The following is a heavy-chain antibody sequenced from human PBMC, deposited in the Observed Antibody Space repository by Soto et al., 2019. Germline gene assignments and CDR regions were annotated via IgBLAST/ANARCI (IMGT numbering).Heavy chain of an antibody. J-gene: IGHJ3*02. CDR1: GGSITTYY. CDR3: ARQIGDGPFDI. V-gene: IGHV4-59*01. CDR2: IYRTGST. Sequence: QMQLQESGPKVVKASETLSLTCTVSGGSITTYYWNWIRQSPGKGLEWIGYIYRTGSTHYNPSLNRRAAISLDSSRDRFSLQMKAVTAADTAVYFCARQIGDGPFDIWGRGTMVTVSS. D-gene: IGHD3-3*01.